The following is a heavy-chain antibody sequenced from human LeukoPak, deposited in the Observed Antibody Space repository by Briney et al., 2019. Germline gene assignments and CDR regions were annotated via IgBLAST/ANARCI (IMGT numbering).Heavy chain of an antibody. CDR1: GFTVSSKY. CDR2: ISGSGGST. V-gene: IGHV3-23*01. Sequence: GGSLRLSCAASGFTVSSKYMSWVRQAPGKGLEWVSSISGSGGSTHYADSVKGRFTISRDNSKNTLFLQMNSLRAEDTAVYYCAKDLSYWYFDLWGRGTLVTVSS. CDR3: AKDLSYWYFDL. J-gene: IGHJ2*01.